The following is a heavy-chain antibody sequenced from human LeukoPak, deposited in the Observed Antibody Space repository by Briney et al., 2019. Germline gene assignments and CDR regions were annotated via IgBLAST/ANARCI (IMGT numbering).Heavy chain of an antibody. D-gene: IGHD6-13*01. Sequence: SGTLSLTCAVSGYSISRFYYWGWIRQPPGKGLEWIASTYHSGSTYYNPSLKSRITISVDTSKNQFSLKLTSVTAADAAVYYCATLAASAPRYFDYWGQGILVTVSS. V-gene: IGHV4-38-2*01. CDR3: ATLAASAPRYFDY. CDR1: GYSISRFYY. CDR2: TYHSGST. J-gene: IGHJ4*02.